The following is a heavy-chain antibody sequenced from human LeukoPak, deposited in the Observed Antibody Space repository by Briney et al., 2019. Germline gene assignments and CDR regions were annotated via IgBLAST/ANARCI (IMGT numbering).Heavy chain of an antibody. Sequence: GRSLRLSCAASGFTFSSYGMHWVRQAPGKGLEWVAVISYDGSNKYYADSVKGRFTISRDNSKNTLYLQMNSLRAKDTAVYYCAKAWSVVVAFSTFDYWGQGTLVTVSS. D-gene: IGHD2-15*01. CDR1: GFTFSSYG. CDR3: AKAWSVVVAFSTFDY. V-gene: IGHV3-30*18. J-gene: IGHJ4*02. CDR2: ISYDGSNK.